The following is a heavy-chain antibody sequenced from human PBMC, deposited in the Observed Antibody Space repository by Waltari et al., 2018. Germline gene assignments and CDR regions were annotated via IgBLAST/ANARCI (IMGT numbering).Heavy chain of an antibody. J-gene: IGHJ6*02. V-gene: IGHV4-34*01. Sequence: QVQLQQWGAGLLKPSETLSLTCAVYGGSFSGYYWSCIRQPPGKGLEWIGEINHSGSTNYNPSLKSRVTISVDTSKNQFSLKLSSVTAADTAVYYCARTRKRYDFWSGYPFHYGMDVWGQGTTVTVSS. CDR1: GGSFSGYY. D-gene: IGHD3-3*01. CDR2: INHSGST. CDR3: ARTRKRYDFWSGYPFHYGMDV.